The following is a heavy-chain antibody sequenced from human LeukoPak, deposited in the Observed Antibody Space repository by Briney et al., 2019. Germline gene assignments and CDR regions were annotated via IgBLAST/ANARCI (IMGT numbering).Heavy chain of an antibody. Sequence: SVKVSCKASGGTFSSYAISWVRQAPGQGLEWMGGIIPIFGTANYAQKFQGRVTITADKSTSTAYMELSSLRSEDTAVYYCARGVTTVTFYYYYYMDVWGKGTTVTVSS. CDR2: IIPIFGTA. V-gene: IGHV1-69*06. J-gene: IGHJ6*03. CDR3: ARGVTTVTFYYYYYMDV. CDR1: GGTFSSYA. D-gene: IGHD4-11*01.